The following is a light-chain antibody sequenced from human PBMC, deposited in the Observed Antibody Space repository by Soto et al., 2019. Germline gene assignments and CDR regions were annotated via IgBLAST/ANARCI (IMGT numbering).Light chain of an antibody. Sequence: QMTPSPSTLSAAVGDRVTITCRASQSIGNWLAWYQQKPGKAPNLLIYDASSLESGVPSRFSGSGSGTEFTLTISSLQPEDFATYYCQQSYSTPLTFGGGTKVDIK. J-gene: IGKJ4*01. CDR3: QQSYSTPLT. V-gene: IGKV1-5*01. CDR1: QSIGNW. CDR2: DAS.